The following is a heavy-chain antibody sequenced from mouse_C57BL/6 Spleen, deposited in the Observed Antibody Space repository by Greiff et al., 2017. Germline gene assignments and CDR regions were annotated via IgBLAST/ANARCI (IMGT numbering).Heavy chain of an antibody. V-gene: IGHV5-12*01. CDR3: ARHGKEIGSGPFDY. Sequence: EVTVVESGGGLVQPGGSLKLSCAASGFTFSDYYMYWVRQTPEKRLEWVAYISNGGGSTNYQDTVKGRFTISRDNAKRALYLQMCRLTSEDTAMYYCARHGKEIGSGPFDYWGQGTTLTVSS. D-gene: IGHD4-1*01. J-gene: IGHJ2*01. CDR1: GFTFSDYY. CDR2: ISNGGGST.